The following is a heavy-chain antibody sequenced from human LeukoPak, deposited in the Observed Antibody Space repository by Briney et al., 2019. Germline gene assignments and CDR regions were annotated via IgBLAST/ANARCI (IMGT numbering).Heavy chain of an antibody. Sequence: ASVTVSCTASGYTFTGYYMHWVRQAPGQGLEWMGRINPNSGGTNYAQKFQGRVTMTRDTSISTAYMELSRLRSDDTAVYYCARGYSYGLGTFDYWGQGTLVTVPS. V-gene: IGHV1-2*06. D-gene: IGHD5-18*01. J-gene: IGHJ4*02. CDR3: ARGYSYGLGTFDY. CDR2: INPNSGGT. CDR1: GYTFTGYY.